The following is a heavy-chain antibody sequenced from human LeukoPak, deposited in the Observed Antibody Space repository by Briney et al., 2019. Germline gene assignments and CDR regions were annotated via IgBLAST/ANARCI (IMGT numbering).Heavy chain of an antibody. CDR2: IYYSGST. Sequence: PSETLSLTCTVSGGSISSYYWSWIRQPPGKGLEWVGYIYYSGSTNYNPSLKSRVTISLDTSKNQSSLKLSSVTAADTAVYYCARHPSMVRGTNWFDPWGQGTLVTVSS. CDR3: ARHPSMVRGTNWFDP. D-gene: IGHD3-10*01. V-gene: IGHV4-59*08. J-gene: IGHJ5*02. CDR1: GGSISSYY.